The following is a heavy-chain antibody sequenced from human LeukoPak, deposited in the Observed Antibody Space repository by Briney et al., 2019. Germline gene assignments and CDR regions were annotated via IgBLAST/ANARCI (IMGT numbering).Heavy chain of an antibody. Sequence: GGSLRLSCAASGFTFSNYEMNWVRQAPGQGLEWVSYVSTGGSTIYYEVSVKGRFTVSRDNAKNSLYLQMNSLRAEDTAVYYCARDTTDDYGDYYFDYWGQGTLVTVSS. CDR3: ARDTTDDYGDYYFDY. J-gene: IGHJ4*02. CDR1: GFTFSNYE. V-gene: IGHV3-48*03. CDR2: VSTGGSTI. D-gene: IGHD4-17*01.